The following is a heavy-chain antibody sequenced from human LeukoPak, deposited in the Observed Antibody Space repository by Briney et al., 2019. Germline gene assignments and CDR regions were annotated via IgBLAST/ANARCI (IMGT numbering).Heavy chain of an antibody. CDR3: ASTTSAVTVADPRDAFDV. CDR1: GFIFSSYG. CDR2: IWYDGSNK. J-gene: IGHJ3*01. V-gene: IGHV3-33*01. D-gene: IGHD6-19*01. Sequence: GGSLRLSCAASGFIFSSYGMHWVRQAPGKGLEWVVVIWYDGSNKYYADSVKGRFTVSRDNSKNTLYLQMNSLRVEDTAVYYCASTTSAVTVADPRDAFDVWGQGTMVTVSS.